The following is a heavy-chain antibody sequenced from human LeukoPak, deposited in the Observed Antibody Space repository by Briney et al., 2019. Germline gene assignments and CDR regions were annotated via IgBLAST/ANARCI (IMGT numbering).Heavy chain of an antibody. CDR1: GFTFSSYE. D-gene: IGHD3-22*01. CDR3: ARVGAPWYYYDSSGYLRPNWFDP. V-gene: IGHV3-48*03. CDR2: ISSSGSTI. Sequence: HPGRSLRLSCAASGFTFSSYEMNWVRQAPGKGLEWVSYISSSGSTIYYADSVKGRFTISRDNAKNSLYLQMNSLRAEDTAIYYCARVGAPWYYYDSSGYLRPNWFDPWGQGTLVTVSS. J-gene: IGHJ5*02.